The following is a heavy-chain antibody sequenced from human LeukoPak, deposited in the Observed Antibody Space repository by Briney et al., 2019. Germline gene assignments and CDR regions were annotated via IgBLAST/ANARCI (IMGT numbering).Heavy chain of an antibody. CDR1: GYTFTSYG. Sequence: ASVKVSCKASGYTFTSYGISWVRQAPGQGLEWMGWISAYNGNTNYAQKLQGRVTMTTDTSTSTAYMELRSLRSDDTAVYYCARADYDFWSGPAQFDYWGQGTLVTVSS. J-gene: IGHJ4*02. CDR2: ISAYNGNT. D-gene: IGHD3-3*01. CDR3: ARADYDFWSGPAQFDY. V-gene: IGHV1-18*01.